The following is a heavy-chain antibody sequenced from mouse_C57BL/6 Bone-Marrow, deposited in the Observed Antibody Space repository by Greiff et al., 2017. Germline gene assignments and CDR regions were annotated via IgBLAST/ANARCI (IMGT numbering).Heavy chain of an antibody. CDR3: TRLSIAMDY. Sequence: EVQLQQSGAELVRPGASVKLSCTASGFNIKDDYMHWVKQRPEQGLAWIGWIDPENGDTAYASKFQGQATLTADTSSNTAYLQLSSLTSEDTAVYYCTRLSIAMDYWGQGTSVTVSS. V-gene: IGHV14-4*01. D-gene: IGHD2-3*01. J-gene: IGHJ4*01. CDR2: IDPENGDT. CDR1: GFNIKDDY.